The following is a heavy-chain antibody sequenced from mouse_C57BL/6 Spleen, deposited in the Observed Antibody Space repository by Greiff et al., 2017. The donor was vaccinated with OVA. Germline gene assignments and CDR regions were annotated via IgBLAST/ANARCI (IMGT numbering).Heavy chain of an antibody. D-gene: IGHD4-1*01. CDR3: ARDWDPYAMDY. V-gene: IGHV1-52*01. CDR2: IDPSDSAT. J-gene: IGHJ4*01. Sequence: QVQLQQPGAELVRPGSSVKLSCKASGYTFTSYWMHWVKQRPIQGLEWIGNIDPSDSATHYNQKFKDKATLTVDKSSSTAYMQLSSLTSEDSAVYYCARDWDPYAMDYWGQGTSVTVSS. CDR1: GYTFTSYW.